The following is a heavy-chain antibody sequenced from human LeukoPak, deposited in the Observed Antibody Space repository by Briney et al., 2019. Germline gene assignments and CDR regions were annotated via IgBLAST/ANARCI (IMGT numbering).Heavy chain of an antibody. Sequence: PGGSLRLSCAASGFSFSSYAMSWVREAPGKGLEWVSAISGSGGSTYYADSVKGRFTISRDNSKNTLYLQMNSLRAEDTAVYYCAKESDSLWDFDYWGQGTLVTVSS. D-gene: IGHD1-26*01. CDR1: GFSFSSYA. CDR2: ISGSGGST. V-gene: IGHV3-23*01. CDR3: AKESDSLWDFDY. J-gene: IGHJ4*02.